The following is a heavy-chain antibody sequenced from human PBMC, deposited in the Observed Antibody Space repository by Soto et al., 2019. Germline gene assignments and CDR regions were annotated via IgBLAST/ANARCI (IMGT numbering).Heavy chain of an antibody. Sequence: SVKVSCKASGGTFSSYAISWVRQAPGQGLEWMGGIIPIFGTANYAQKFQGRVTITADESTSTAYMELSSLRSEDTAVYYCARGSSIVRGVTPCDYWGQGTLVTVYS. CDR2: IIPIFGTA. J-gene: IGHJ4*02. V-gene: IGHV1-69*13. D-gene: IGHD3-10*02. CDR1: GGTFSSYA. CDR3: ARGSSIVRGVTPCDY.